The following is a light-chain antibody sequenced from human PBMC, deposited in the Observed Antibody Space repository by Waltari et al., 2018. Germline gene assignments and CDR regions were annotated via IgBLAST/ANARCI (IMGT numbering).Light chain of an antibody. J-gene: IGKJ3*01. CDR2: GAS. Sequence: EIVLTQSPGTLSLSPGKRATLACRASQSVSSTYLAWYQQKPGQAPRLRIYGASSRATGIPDRFSGSGSGTDFTLTISRLEPEDFAVYYCQQYGSSPLFGPGTKVDIK. CDR1: QSVSSTY. V-gene: IGKV3-20*01. CDR3: QQYGSSPL.